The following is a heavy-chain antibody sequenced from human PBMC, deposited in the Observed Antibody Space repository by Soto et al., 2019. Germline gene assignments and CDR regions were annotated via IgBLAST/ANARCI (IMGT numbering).Heavy chain of an antibody. J-gene: IGHJ6*02. Sequence: GESLKISWKGSGYSFTSYWISWVRQMPGKGLEWMGRIDPSDSYTNYSPSFQGHVTISADKSISTAYLQWSSLKASDTAMYYCAREDYIERYYYYGMDVWGQGTTVTVSS. V-gene: IGHV5-10-1*01. CDR2: IDPSDSYT. CDR3: AREDYIERYYYYGMDV. D-gene: IGHD4-4*01. CDR1: GYSFTSYW.